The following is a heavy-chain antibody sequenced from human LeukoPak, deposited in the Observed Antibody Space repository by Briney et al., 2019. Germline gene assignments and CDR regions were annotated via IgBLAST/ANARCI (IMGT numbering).Heavy chain of an antibody. CDR2: IYSGGST. Sequence: GRSLRLSCAASGFTVSSNYMSWVRQAPGKGLEWVSVIYSGGSTYYADSVKGRFTISRDNSKNTLYLQMNSLRAEDTAMYYCTRQYDSSGYYYGYWGQGTLVTVSS. J-gene: IGHJ4*02. CDR1: GFTVSSNY. CDR3: TRQYDSSGYYYGY. D-gene: IGHD3-22*01. V-gene: IGHV3-53*01.